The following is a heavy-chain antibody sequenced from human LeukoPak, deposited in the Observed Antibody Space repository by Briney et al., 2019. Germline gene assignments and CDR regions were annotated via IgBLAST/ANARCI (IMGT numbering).Heavy chain of an antibody. V-gene: IGHV3-30*03. J-gene: IGHJ3*02. Sequence: GGSLRLSCAASGFTFSSYGMHWVRQAPGKGLEWVAVISYDGSNKYYADSVKGRFTISRDNSRNTLYLQMNSLRAEDTAVYYCARGGSYLSAFDIWGQGTMVTVSS. CDR2: ISYDGSNK. CDR1: GFTFSSYG. D-gene: IGHD1-26*01. CDR3: ARGGSYLSAFDI.